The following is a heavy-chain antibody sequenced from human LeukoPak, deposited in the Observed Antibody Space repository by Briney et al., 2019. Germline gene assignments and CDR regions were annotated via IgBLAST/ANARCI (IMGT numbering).Heavy chain of an antibody. CDR3: ARDSYYGSGSYPSDY. Sequence: GSLRLSCAASGFTFDDYGMSWVRQAPGKGLEWVSGINWNGGSTGYADSVKGRFTISRDNAKNSLYLQMNSLRAEDTALYYCARDSYYGSGSYPSDYWGQGTLVTVSS. J-gene: IGHJ4*02. D-gene: IGHD3-10*01. CDR2: INWNGGST. CDR1: GFTFDDYG. V-gene: IGHV3-20*04.